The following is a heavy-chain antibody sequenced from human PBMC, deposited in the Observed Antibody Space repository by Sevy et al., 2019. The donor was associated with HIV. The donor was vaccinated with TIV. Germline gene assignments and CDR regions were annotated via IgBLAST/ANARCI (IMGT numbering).Heavy chain of an antibody. CDR2: IIWNGGSK. J-gene: IGHJ4*02. D-gene: IGHD2-21*02. V-gene: IGHV3-20*04. Sequence: GGSLRLSCVASGFTFDDYGMSWVRQVPGKGLEWVSSIIWNGGSKTYADSVKGRFIISRDNGKNFLYLQMNSLRAEDTALYFCAREKFCGGACYQFDYWGQGTLVTVSS. CDR1: GFTFDDYG. CDR3: AREKFCGGACYQFDY.